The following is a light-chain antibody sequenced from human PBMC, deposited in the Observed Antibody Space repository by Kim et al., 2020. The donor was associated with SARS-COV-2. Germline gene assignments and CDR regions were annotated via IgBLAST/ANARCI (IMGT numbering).Light chain of an antibody. CDR3: QQRNSWPLT. Sequence: LSPGERATLSCRASQSISSSLAWYQQKPGQPPRLFIYDASNRATGIPARFSGSGYGTDFTLTIGSLEPEDFAVYYCQQRNSWPLTFGGGTKVDIK. CDR1: QSISSS. V-gene: IGKV3-11*01. J-gene: IGKJ4*01. CDR2: DAS.